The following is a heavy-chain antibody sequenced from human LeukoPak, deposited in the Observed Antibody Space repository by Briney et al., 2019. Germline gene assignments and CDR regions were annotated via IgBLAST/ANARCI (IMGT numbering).Heavy chain of an antibody. CDR3: ARDPPYIVGATTHLDY. CDR2: IWYDGSNK. V-gene: IGHV3-33*01. CDR1: GFTFSSYG. J-gene: IGHJ4*02. D-gene: IGHD1-26*01. Sequence: SGGSLRLSCAASGFTFSSYGMHWVRQAPGKGLEWVAVIWYDGSNKYYADSVKGRFTISRDNSKSTLYLQMNSLRAEDTAVYYCARDPPYIVGATTHLDYWGQGTLVTVSS.